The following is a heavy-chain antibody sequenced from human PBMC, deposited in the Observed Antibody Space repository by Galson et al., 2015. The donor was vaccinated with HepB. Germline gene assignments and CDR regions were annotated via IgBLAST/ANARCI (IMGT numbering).Heavy chain of an antibody. CDR1: GFTFSSYW. D-gene: IGHD3-10*01. CDR2: IKQDGSEK. CDR3: ARVSVRFYYGSGSYYY. J-gene: IGHJ4*02. Sequence: SLRLSCAASGFTFSSYWMSWVRQAPGKGLEWVANIKQDGSEKYYVDSVKGRFTISRDNAKNSLYLQMNSLRAEDTAVYYCARVSVRFYYGSGSYYYWGQGTLVTVSS. V-gene: IGHV3-7*03.